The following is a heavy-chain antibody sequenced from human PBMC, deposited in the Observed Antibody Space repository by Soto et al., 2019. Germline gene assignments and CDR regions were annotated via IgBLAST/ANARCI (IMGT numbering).Heavy chain of an antibody. CDR3: ARDTPSGGRYPRCWFDP. J-gene: IGHJ5*02. D-gene: IGHD2-15*01. Sequence: QVQLVQSGAEVKKPGASVKVSCKASGYTFTSYYMHWVRQAPGQGLEWMGIINPSGGSTSYAQKFQGRVTMTRDTSKSTVYMELSSLRSEDTAVYYCARDTPSGGRYPRCWFDPWGQGTLVTVSS. CDR2: INPSGGST. CDR1: GYTFTSYY. V-gene: IGHV1-46*03.